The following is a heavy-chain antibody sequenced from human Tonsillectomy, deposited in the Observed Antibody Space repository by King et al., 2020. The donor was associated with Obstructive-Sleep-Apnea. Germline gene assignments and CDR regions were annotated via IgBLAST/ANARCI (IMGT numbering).Heavy chain of an antibody. CDR2: IYPSDSDT. CDR3: AKGIGYCTSGTCLDAFDI. CDR1: GNSFTTHW. Sequence: QLVQSGAEGKKPGESLKISCKGSGNSFTTHWITWVRQMPGKGLEWMGSIYPSDSDTSYSPSFQGQVNISADKSSRTAYLEWRGLKSSDTAMYYCAKGIGYCTSGTCLDAFDIWGQGTLVTVSS. D-gene: IGHD2-8*01. V-gene: IGHV5-51*01. J-gene: IGHJ3*02.